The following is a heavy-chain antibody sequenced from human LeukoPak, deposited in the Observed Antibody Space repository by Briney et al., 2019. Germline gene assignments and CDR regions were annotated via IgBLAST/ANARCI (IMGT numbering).Heavy chain of an antibody. V-gene: IGHV1-18*01. CDR3: ARDAYLYCSSTSCYYNY. CDR2: ISAYNGNT. Sequence: ASVKVSCKASRYTFTSYGIRWVRQAPGQGLEWMGWISAYNGNTNYAQKLQGRVTMTTDTSTSTAYMELRSLRSDDTAVYYCARDAYLYCSSTSCYYNYTGQGTLVTVSS. CDR1: RYTFTSYG. J-gene: IGHJ4*02. D-gene: IGHD2-2*01.